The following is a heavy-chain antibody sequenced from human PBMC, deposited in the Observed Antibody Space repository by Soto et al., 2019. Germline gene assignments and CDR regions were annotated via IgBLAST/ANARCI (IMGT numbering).Heavy chain of an antibody. CDR1: GGSISSGDYY. V-gene: IGHV4-30-4*01. Sequence: PSVTLSLTCTVSGGSISSGDYYWSWIRQPPGKGLEWIGYIYYSGSTYYNPSLKSRVTISVDTSKNQFSLKLSSVTAADTAVYYCASRSAVITMVRGVITTRGFDPWGQGTLVTVS. CDR2: IYYSGST. J-gene: IGHJ5*02. CDR3: ASRSAVITMVRGVITTRGFDP. D-gene: IGHD3-10*01.